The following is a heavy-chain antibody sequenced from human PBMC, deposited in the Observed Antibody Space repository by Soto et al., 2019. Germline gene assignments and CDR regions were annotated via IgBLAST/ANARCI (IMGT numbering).Heavy chain of an antibody. D-gene: IGHD4-17*01. V-gene: IGHV1-69*02. CDR2: TIPILGIA. Sequence: QVQLVQSGAEVKKPGSSVKVSCKASGGTFSSYTISWVRQAPGQGLEWMGRTIPILGIANYAQKFQGRVTITADKSTSTAYMELSSLRSEDTAVYYCARQAYGDTSDYWGQGTLVTVSS. J-gene: IGHJ4*02. CDR3: ARQAYGDTSDY. CDR1: GGTFSSYT.